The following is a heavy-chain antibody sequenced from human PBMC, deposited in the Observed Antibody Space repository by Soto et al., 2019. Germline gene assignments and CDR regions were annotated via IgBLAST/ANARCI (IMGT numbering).Heavy chain of an antibody. D-gene: IGHD3-3*01. V-gene: IGHV3-23*01. Sequence: EVQLLESGGGLVQPGGSLRLSCAASGFTFSSYAMSWVRQAPGKGLEWVSAISGSGGSTYYADSVKGRFTISRDNSKNTLYLQMNSLRAEDTAVYYCAKDARFLEWLPPGVLLGPDMGYWGQGTLVTVSS. CDR1: GFTFSSYA. CDR3: AKDARFLEWLPPGVLLGPDMGY. J-gene: IGHJ4*02. CDR2: ISGSGGST.